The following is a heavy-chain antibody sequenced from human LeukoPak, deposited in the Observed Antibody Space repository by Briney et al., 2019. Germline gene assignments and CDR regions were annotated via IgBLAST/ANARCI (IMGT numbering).Heavy chain of an antibody. CDR3: TTGGGVLRFL. CDR1: GFIFSNAL. D-gene: IGHD3-3*01. CDR2: IRSKTDGETI. V-gene: IGHV3-15*01. J-gene: IGHJ4*02. Sequence: GGSLRLSCAASGFIFSNALLSWVRQVPGRGLEWVGRIRSKTDGETIDYAAPVKGRFTISRDDSENTVYLEMKSLKTEDTAVYYCTTGGGVLRFLGGQGTLVTVSS.